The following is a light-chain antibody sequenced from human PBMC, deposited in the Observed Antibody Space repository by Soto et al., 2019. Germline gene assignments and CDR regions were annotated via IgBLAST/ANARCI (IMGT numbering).Light chain of an antibody. CDR2: GAS. CDR3: QQYNNWPRT. V-gene: IGKV3-15*01. J-gene: IGKJ1*01. Sequence: EIVMTHSPATLSVSAGERAALSCIASQSVSSNLAWYQQKPGQAPRLLIYGASTRATGIPARFSGSGSGTEFTLTISSLQSEDFAVYYCQQYNNWPRTFGQGTKVDIK. CDR1: QSVSSN.